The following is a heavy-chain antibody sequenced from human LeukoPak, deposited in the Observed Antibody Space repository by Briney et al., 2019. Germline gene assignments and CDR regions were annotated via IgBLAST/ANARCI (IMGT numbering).Heavy chain of an antibody. CDR1: GGSISSSSYY. J-gene: IGHJ5*02. CDR2: IYYSGST. CDR3: VRDQQYHRPAGWFDP. Sequence: SETLSLTCTVSGGSISSSSYYWGWIRQPPGKGLEWIGSIYYSGSTYYNPSLKSRVTISVDTSKNQFSLKLSSVTAADTAVYYCVRDQQYHRPAGWFDPWGQGTLVTISS. D-gene: IGHD1-14*01. V-gene: IGHV4-39*07.